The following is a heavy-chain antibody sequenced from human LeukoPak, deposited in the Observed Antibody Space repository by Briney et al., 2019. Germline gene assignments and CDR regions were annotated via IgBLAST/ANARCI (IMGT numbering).Heavy chain of an antibody. V-gene: IGHV4-61*02. Sequence: PSQTLSLTCTVSGGSISSGSYYWSWIRQPAGKGLEWIGRIYTSGSTNYNSSLKSRVTISIDTSKNQFSLKLSSVTAADTAVYYCARDLYYDSSGRALDYWGQRTLVTVSS. CDR3: ARDLYYDSSGRALDY. D-gene: IGHD3-22*01. J-gene: IGHJ4*02. CDR2: IYTSGST. CDR1: GGSISSGSYY.